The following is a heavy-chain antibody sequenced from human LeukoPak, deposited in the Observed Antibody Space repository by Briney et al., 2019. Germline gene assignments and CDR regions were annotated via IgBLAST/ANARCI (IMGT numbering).Heavy chain of an antibody. J-gene: IGHJ5*02. CDR2: IYYSGST. Sequence: SETLSLTCTVSGGSISSGGYYWSWVRQHPGKGLEWIGYIYYSGSTYYNPSLKSRVTISVDTSKNQFSLKLSSVTAADTAVYYCARGSEYFGWFDPWGQGTLVTVSS. V-gene: IGHV4-31*03. CDR3: ARGSEYFGWFDP. D-gene: IGHD3-9*01. CDR1: GGSISSGGYY.